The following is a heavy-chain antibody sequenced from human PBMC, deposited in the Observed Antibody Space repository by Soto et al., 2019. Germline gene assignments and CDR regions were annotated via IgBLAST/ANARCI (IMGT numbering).Heavy chain of an antibody. CDR2: IYYSGST. J-gene: IGHJ4*02. CDR1: GGSISSYY. D-gene: IGHD4-17*01. Sequence: TLSLTCTVSGGSISSYYWSWIRQPPGKGLEWIGYIYYSGSTNYNPSLKSRVTISVDTSKNQFSLKLSSVTAADTAVYYCARHDDDYGLFVDYWGQGTLVTVSS. V-gene: IGHV4-59*08. CDR3: ARHDDDYGLFVDY.